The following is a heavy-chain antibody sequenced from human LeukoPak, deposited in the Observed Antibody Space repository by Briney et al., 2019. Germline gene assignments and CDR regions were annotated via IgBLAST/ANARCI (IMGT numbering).Heavy chain of an antibody. D-gene: IGHD4-17*01. V-gene: IGHV4-34*01. J-gene: IGHJ5*02. CDR1: GGSFSGYY. Sequence: PPETLSLTCAVYGGSFSGYYWSWIRQPPGKGLEWIGEINHSGSTNYNPSLKSRVTISVDTSKNQFSLKLSSVTAADTAVYYCARSCPSINYGDYVTWNWFDPWGQGTLVTVSS. CDR3: ARSCPSINYGDYVTWNWFDP. CDR2: INHSGST.